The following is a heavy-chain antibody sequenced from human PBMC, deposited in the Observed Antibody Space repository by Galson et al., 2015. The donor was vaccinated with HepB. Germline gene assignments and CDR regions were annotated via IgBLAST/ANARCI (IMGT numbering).Heavy chain of an antibody. CDR2: ISSSSTTI. CDR1: GFTFSNYN. CDR3: AREHSSGWVDY. V-gene: IGHV3-48*04. D-gene: IGHD6-19*01. Sequence: SLRLSCAASGFTFSNYNMNWVRQAPGKGLEWVSYISSSSTTIYYADSVKGRFTISRDNAKNSLYLQMNSLRAEDTAVYYCAREHSSGWVDYWGQGTLGTVSS. J-gene: IGHJ4*02.